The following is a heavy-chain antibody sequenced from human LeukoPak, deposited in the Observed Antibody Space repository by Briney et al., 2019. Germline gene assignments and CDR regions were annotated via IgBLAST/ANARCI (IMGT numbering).Heavy chain of an antibody. CDR1: GFTFSNAW. CDR2: IESITDGGTT. Sequence: GSLRLSCAASGFTFSNAWMSWVRQAAGKGLEWVGRIESITDGGTTDYAAPVKGRFTISRDDSKNTLYLQMNSLKTEDTAVYYCTTDEIPYDILTGSYLKDFDDWGQGTLVTVSS. V-gene: IGHV3-15*04. J-gene: IGHJ4*02. D-gene: IGHD3-9*01. CDR3: TTDEIPYDILTGSYLKDFDD.